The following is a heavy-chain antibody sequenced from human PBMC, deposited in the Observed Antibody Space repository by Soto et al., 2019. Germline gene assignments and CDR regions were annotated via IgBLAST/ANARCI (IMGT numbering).Heavy chain of an antibody. V-gene: IGHV3-23*01. J-gene: IGHJ4*02. D-gene: IGHD6-19*01. CDR3: ARYPEAVALDY. Sequence: PGGSLRLSCAASEFTFSNYAMSWVRQAPGKGLEWVSSISDNGGTTYYADSVKGRFTISRDNSKNTLYLQMNSLRAEDTAVYYCARYPEAVALDYWGQGTLVTVSS. CDR1: EFTFSNYA. CDR2: ISDNGGTT.